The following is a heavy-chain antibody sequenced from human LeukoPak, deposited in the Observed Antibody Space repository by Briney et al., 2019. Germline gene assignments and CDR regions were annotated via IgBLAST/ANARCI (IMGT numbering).Heavy chain of an antibody. J-gene: IGHJ4*02. Sequence: SETLSLTCTVSGGSISSSSYYWGWIRQPPGTGLEWLGSIYYSGSTYYNPSLKSRVTISVDTSKIQFSLKLSSVTAADTAVYYCARQSGDWAYYFDYWGQGTLVTVSS. CDR1: GGSISSSSYY. CDR3: ARQSGDWAYYFDY. V-gene: IGHV4-39*01. D-gene: IGHD2-21*02. CDR2: IYYSGST.